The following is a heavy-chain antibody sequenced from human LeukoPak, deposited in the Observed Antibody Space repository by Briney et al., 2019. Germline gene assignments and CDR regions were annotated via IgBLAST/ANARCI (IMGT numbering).Heavy chain of an antibody. CDR2: SSNSGRST. J-gene: IGHJ6*02. CDR3: ANTMVRRSYNMDV. V-gene: IGHV3-23*01. CDR1: GFSFTSDA. D-gene: IGHD3-10*01. Sequence: GGSLRLSCAASGFSFTSDAMTWFRQAPGEGLELGSGSSNSGRSTYYADSVKGRFTISIDNSRNTLYLQLSSLRAEDTAAYYCANTMVRRSYNMDVWGQGTTVTVSS.